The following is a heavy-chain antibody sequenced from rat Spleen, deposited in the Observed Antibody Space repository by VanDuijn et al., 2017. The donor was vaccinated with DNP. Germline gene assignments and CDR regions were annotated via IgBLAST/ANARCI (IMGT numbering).Heavy chain of an antibody. D-gene: IGHD5-1*01. CDR1: GFTFSDHY. Sequence: EVQLEESGGGLVLPGRSLTLSCEASGFTFSDHYMAWVRQAPTKGLEWVATINTGGDNTYYRGSVRGRVTISRDNAKSTLYLQMNSLRSEDMATYYCARSGRSFDYWGQGVMVTVSS. CDR3: ARSGRSFDY. J-gene: IGHJ2*01. CDR2: INTGGDNT. V-gene: IGHV5-25*01.